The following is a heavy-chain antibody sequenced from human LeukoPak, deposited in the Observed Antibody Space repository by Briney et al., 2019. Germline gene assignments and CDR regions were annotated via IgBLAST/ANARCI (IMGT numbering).Heavy chain of an antibody. Sequence: GGSLRLSCVASGFTFSTYAMSWVRQAPGKGLEWVSTISGSGGSTYYADSVKGRFTISGDNSKNTLYLQMNSLKTEDTAVYYCTTDSIAAAVPDYWGQGTLVTVSS. CDR3: TTDSIAAAVPDY. V-gene: IGHV3-23*01. D-gene: IGHD6-13*01. J-gene: IGHJ4*02. CDR1: GFTFSTYA. CDR2: ISGSGGST.